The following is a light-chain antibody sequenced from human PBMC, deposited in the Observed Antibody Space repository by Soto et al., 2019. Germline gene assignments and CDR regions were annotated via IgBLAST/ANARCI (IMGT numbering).Light chain of an antibody. CDR3: QQYNNWPRT. CDR1: QSISNW. Sequence: DIQMTQSPSTLSASVGDRVTITCGASQSISNWLAWYQQKPGKAPKLLIYDVSSLESGVPSRFSGSGSGTDFTLTISSLQSEDFAVYYCQQYNNWPRTFGQGTKV. J-gene: IGKJ1*01. CDR2: DVS. V-gene: IGKV1-5*01.